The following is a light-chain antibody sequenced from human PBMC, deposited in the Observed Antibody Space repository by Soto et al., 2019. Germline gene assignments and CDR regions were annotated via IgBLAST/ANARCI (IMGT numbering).Light chain of an antibody. CDR1: QTVGNN. V-gene: IGKV3-20*01. CDR2: GAS. Sequence: EMVMTQSPATLSESPGERATLSCRASQTVGNNLAWYQQKPGQAPRLLIYGASSRATGIPDRFSGSGSGTDFTLSISRLEPEDFAVYYCQQYGSSPLTFGGGTKVDIK. CDR3: QQYGSSPLT. J-gene: IGKJ4*01.